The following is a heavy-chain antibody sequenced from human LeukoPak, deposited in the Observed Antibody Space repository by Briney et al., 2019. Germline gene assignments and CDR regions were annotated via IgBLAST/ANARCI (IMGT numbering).Heavy chain of an antibody. CDR1: GGSISSYY. J-gene: IGHJ4*02. D-gene: IGHD3-22*01. V-gene: IGHV4-59*01. CDR2: IYYSGST. Sequence: WETLSLTCTVSGGSISSYYWSWIRQPPGKGLEWIGYIYYSGSTNYNPSLKSRVTISVDTSKNQFSLKLSSVTAADTAVYYCAREVHGYYYDSSGYYIFDYWGQGTLVTVSS. CDR3: AREVHGYYYDSSGYYIFDY.